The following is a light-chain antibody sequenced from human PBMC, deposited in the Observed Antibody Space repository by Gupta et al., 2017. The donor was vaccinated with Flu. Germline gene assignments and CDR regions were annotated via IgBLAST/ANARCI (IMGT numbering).Light chain of an antibody. CDR2: SNN. CDR1: SSNIGGNA. CDR3: SAWDGSLTGVV. V-gene: IGLV1-44*01. Sequence: QSVLTQPPSASGTPGQRVTISCSGSSSNIGGNAVNWYQQLPGTAPKLLMYSNNQRPSGVPDRFSGSKSGTSASLAISGLQSKDEADYYCSAWDGSLTGVVFGGGTKLTVL. J-gene: IGLJ2*01.